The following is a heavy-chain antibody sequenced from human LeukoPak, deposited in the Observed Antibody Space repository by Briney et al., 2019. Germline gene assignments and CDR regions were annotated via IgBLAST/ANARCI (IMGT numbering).Heavy chain of an antibody. J-gene: IGHJ4*02. V-gene: IGHV4-4*07. CDR3: AACRDGYNLWGLFDY. Sequence: PSETLSLTCTVSGGSISSYYWSWIRQPAGKGLEWIGSIYYSGSTYYNPSLKSRVTISVDTSKNQFSLKLSSVTAADTAVYYCAACRDGYNLWGLFDYWGQGTLVTVSS. CDR1: GGSISSYY. CDR2: IYYSGST. D-gene: IGHD5-24*01.